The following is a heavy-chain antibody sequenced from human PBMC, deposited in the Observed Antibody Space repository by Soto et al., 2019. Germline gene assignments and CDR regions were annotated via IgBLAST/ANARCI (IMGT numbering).Heavy chain of an antibody. CDR3: ARWVGGESRYHDY. D-gene: IGHD3-9*01. CDR1: GFTFSAYS. V-gene: IGHV3-48*01. CDR2: ISSSSSNT. Sequence: EVQLVESGGGLVQPGGSLRLSCAASGFTFSAYSMNWVRQAPGKGLEWVSDISSSSSNTYYADSVKGRFTISRDNAKNSLYLQMNSLRAEDTAVYHCARWVGGESRYHDYWGQGTLVTVSS. J-gene: IGHJ4*02.